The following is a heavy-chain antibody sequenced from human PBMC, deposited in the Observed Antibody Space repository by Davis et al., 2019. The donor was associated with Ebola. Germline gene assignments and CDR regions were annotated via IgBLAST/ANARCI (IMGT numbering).Heavy chain of an antibody. J-gene: IGHJ4*02. Sequence: SETLSLTCTVSGGSISSYYWSWIRQPPGKGLEWIGYFYYSGSTNYNPSLKSRVTISVDTSKNQFSLKLSSVTAADTAVYYCARADYIWGSYRLSFDYWGQGTLVTVSS. CDR2: FYYSGST. D-gene: IGHD3-16*02. CDR1: GGSISSYY. V-gene: IGHV4-59*12. CDR3: ARADYIWGSYRLSFDY.